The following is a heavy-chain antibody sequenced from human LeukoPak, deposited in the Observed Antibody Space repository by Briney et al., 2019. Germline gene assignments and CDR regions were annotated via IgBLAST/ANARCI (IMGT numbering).Heavy chain of an antibody. V-gene: IGHV3-20*04. J-gene: IGHJ4*02. CDR3: ASMTYYYDSSGYYPFDY. Sequence: PGGSLRLSCAASGFTFDDYGMSWVRQAPGKGLEWVSGINWNGGSTGYADSVKGRFTISRDNAKNSLYLQMNSLRAEDTALYYCASMTYYYDSSGYYPFDYWGQGTLVTVSS. CDR2: INWNGGST. D-gene: IGHD3-22*01. CDR1: GFTFDDYG.